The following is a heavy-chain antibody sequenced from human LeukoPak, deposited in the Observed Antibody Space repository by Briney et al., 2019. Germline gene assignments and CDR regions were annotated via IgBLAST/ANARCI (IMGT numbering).Heavy chain of an antibody. D-gene: IGHD3-10*01. J-gene: IGHJ3*02. CDR1: GYNLTELS. V-gene: IGHV1-24*01. Sequence: ASVKVSCKVSGYNLTELSMHWVRQGPGKGLEWMGGFDPEDGETIYAQKFQGRVTMTEDTSTDTAYMELSSLRSEDTAVYYCATFITMVRGVMDAFDIWGQGTMVTVSS. CDR2: FDPEDGET. CDR3: ATFITMVRGVMDAFDI.